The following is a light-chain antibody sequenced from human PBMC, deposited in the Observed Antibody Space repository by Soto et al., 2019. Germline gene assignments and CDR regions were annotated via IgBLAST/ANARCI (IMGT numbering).Light chain of an antibody. CDR3: GAWDGSLSVVL. Sequence: QSVLTQPPSVSAAPGQKVTISCSGSSANIGGNYVSWYQHLPGTAPKLVIDDNDRRPSEIPDRFSSSKSGTSATLDITGLQTGDEADYYCGAWDGSLSVVLFGGGTKLTVL. V-gene: IGLV1-51*01. J-gene: IGLJ2*01. CDR1: SANIGGNY. CDR2: DND.